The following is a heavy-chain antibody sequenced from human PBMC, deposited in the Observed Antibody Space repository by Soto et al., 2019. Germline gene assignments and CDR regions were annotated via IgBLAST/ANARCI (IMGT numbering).Heavy chain of an antibody. CDR2: IPYDGSTK. D-gene: IGHD2-8*01. Sequence: VPLVESGGGVVQPGRSLRLSGAASGFTFSSYPMHWVRQAPGKGLEWVAVIPYDGSTKYYADSVRGRFTVSRDNSTTTPYPQLNSLRPEATSVYYCARATRMAAFDYWGQGTLVTVSS. CDR1: GFTFSSYP. V-gene: IGHV3-30-3*01. J-gene: IGHJ4*02. CDR3: ARATRMAAFDY.